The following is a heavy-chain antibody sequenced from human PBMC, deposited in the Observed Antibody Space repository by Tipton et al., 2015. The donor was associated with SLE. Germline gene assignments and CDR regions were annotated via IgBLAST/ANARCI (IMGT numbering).Heavy chain of an antibody. V-gene: IGHV4-34*01. Sequence: TLSLTCTVYGESLSGHYWVWIRQPPGKGLEWIGDINHSGRIDYNPSLMSRVTISIDTSKNQFSLKLSSVTAADTAVYYCARLLPMVRGWFDPWGQGTLVTVSS. J-gene: IGHJ5*02. CDR1: GESLSGHY. CDR2: INHSGRI. D-gene: IGHD3-10*01. CDR3: ARLLPMVRGWFDP.